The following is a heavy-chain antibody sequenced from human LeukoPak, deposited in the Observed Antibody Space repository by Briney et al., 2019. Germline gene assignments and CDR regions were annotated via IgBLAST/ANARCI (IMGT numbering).Heavy chain of an antibody. CDR2: INHSGST. D-gene: IGHD3-3*01. Sequence: SETPSLTCAVYGGSFSGYYWSWIRQPPGKGLEWIGEINHSGSTNYNPSLKSRVTITVDTSKNQFSLKLSSVTAADTAVYYCTRSMPFFGVVRGYYYMDVWGKGTTVTVSS. CDR1: GGSFSGYY. CDR3: TRSMPFFGVVRGYYYMDV. V-gene: IGHV4-34*01. J-gene: IGHJ6*03.